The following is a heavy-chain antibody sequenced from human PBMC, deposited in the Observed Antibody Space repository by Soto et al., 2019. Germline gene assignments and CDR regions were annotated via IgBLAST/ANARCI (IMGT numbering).Heavy chain of an antibody. Sequence: VSCGNISSRGYCRSWIRQPPGKGLEWIGSIYYSGSTYYNPSLKSRVTISVDTSKNQFSLKLSSVTAADTAVYYCARQGDTIFGVVIINGSFDYWGQGTLVTVSS. V-gene: IGHV4-39*01. CDR1: CGNISSRGYC. D-gene: IGHD3-3*01. CDR2: IYYSGST. J-gene: IGHJ4*02. CDR3: ARQGDTIFGVVIINGSFDY.